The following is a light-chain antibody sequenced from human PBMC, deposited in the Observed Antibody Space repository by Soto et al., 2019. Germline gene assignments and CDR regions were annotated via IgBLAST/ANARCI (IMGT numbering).Light chain of an antibody. CDR3: NSYTTLSNMV. CDR2: EVT. V-gene: IGLV2-14*01. J-gene: IGLJ1*01. CDR1: SSDIGAYNY. Sequence: QSALTQPASGSGSPGQSITISFTGTSSDIGAYNYVSWYQQHPGKAPKLLIYEVTNRPSGVSDRFSGSKSGNTASLTISGLQAEDEANYYCNSYTTLSNMVFGTGTKLTVL.